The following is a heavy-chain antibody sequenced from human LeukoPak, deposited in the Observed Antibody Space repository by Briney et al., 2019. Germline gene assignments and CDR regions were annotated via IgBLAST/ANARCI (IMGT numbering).Heavy chain of an antibody. CDR2: IYHSGST. CDR3: ARAVPFDY. V-gene: IGHV4-30-2*01. J-gene: IGHJ4*02. CDR1: GGSISSGGYS. Sequence: SETLSLTCAVSGGSISSGGYSWSWIRQPPGKGLEWIGYIYHSGSTYYNPSLKSRVTISVDRSRNQFSLKLSSVTAADTAVYYCARAVPFDYWGQGTLVTVSS.